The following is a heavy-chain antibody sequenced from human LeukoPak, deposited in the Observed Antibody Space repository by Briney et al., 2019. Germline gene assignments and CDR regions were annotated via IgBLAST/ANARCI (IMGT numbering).Heavy chain of an antibody. D-gene: IGHD1-26*01. J-gene: IGHJ4*02. CDR2: IKQDGSEK. V-gene: IGHV3-7*03. CDR1: GFIFSDYG. Sequence: GGSLRLSCAASGFIFSDYGMHWVRQAPGKGLEWVANIKQDGSEKYYVDSVKGRFTISRDNAKNSLYLQMNSLRAEDTAVYYCVRDRGSYRPIDYWGQGTLVTVSS. CDR3: VRDRGSYRPIDY.